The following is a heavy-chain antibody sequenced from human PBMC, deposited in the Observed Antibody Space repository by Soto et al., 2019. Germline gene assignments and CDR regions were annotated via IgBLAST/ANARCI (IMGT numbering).Heavy chain of an antibody. V-gene: IGHV3-21*01. J-gene: IGHJ4*02. CDR3: ARLGDFYGSRGHFDY. CDR1: RFTFINYD. Sequence: GGSLRLSCAASRFTFINYDMNWGRQTPGKGLEWVSSISSGSSYIHYADSVRGRFTISRDNAKNTLDLQMNSLRADDTAVYYCARLGDFYGSRGHFDYWGQGTLVTVSS. D-gene: IGHD3-10*01. CDR2: ISSGSSYI.